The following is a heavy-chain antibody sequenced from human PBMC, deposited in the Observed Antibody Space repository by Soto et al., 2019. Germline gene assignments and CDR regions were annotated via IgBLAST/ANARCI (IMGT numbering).Heavy chain of an antibody. CDR3: ATTRVGPCSSSICFSGIFAGMDV. Sequence: PGGSLRLSCAASGFTISNYGMHWVRQAPGKGLGWVAVISYDGTITYYADSVKGRFTISRDNSKNTLYLQMNSLRTEDTAVYYCATTRVGPCSSSICFSGIFAGMDVWGQGTTVTVSS. D-gene: IGHD2-2*01. CDR2: ISYDGTIT. CDR1: GFTISNYG. J-gene: IGHJ6*02. V-gene: IGHV3-30-3*01.